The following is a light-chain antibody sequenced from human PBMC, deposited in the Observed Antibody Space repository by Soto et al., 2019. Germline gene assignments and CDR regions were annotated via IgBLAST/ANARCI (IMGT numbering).Light chain of an antibody. Sequence: EVVMTQSPATLSVSPGEKATLSCRASHNIYSDLAWYQQKPGQAPRPLIYDASTRATGIPARFSGSGSGTEFTLTISSLQSEDSAVYFCQQYNLWYTFGQGTKLEIK. CDR1: HNIYSD. CDR3: QQYNLWYT. CDR2: DAS. J-gene: IGKJ2*01. V-gene: IGKV3-15*01.